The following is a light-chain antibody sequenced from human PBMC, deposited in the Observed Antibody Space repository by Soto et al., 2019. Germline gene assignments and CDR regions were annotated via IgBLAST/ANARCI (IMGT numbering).Light chain of an antibody. CDR2: DAY. CDR1: QSVGPN. V-gene: IGKV3-11*01. J-gene: IGKJ2*02. Sequence: TQSPATLSVSLGEEVSLSCRASQSVGPNLAWYQQRPGQAPRLLIYDAYTRATGVGARFTGSGSATDFSLTITSLEPEDFAVYYCQQRGKWPSTFGPGTKVEMK. CDR3: QQRGKWPST.